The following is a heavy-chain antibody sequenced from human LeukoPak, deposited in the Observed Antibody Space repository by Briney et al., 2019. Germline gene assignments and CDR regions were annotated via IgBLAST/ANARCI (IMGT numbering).Heavy chain of an antibody. CDR3: AKDINYGSGKGMDV. Sequence: GGSLRLSCAASGFTFSSYWMSWVRQAPGKGLEWVANTKQDGSEKYYVDSVKGRFTISRDNAKNSLYLQMNSLRAEDTALYYCAKDINYGSGKGMDVWGKGTTVTISS. D-gene: IGHD3-10*01. J-gene: IGHJ6*04. CDR2: TKQDGSEK. V-gene: IGHV3-7*03. CDR1: GFTFSSYW.